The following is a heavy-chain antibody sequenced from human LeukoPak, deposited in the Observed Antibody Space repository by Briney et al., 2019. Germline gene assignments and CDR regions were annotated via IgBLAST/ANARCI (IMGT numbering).Heavy chain of an antibody. V-gene: IGHV4-34*01. Sequence: SETLSLTCTVSGGSISSYYWSWIRQPPGKGLEWIGEINHSGSTNYNPSLKSRVTISVDTSKNQFSLKLSSVTAADTAVYYCARPRARISFPFYWYFDLWGRGTLVTVSS. J-gene: IGHJ2*01. CDR3: ARPRARISFPFYWYFDL. CDR2: INHSGST. CDR1: GGSISSYY. D-gene: IGHD2-15*01.